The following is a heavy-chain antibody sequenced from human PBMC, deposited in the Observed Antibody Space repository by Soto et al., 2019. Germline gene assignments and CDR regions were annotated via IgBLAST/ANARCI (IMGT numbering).Heavy chain of an antibody. D-gene: IGHD6-6*01. CDR2: FNPTGGST. CDR1: GYTFTSNY. Sequence: ASVKVSCKASGYTFTSNYMHWVRQAPGQEFEWMGIFNPTGGSTSYAQKFQGRVTMTRDTSTSTFYMDLSSLRSDDTAVYYCARGNMASRSYYFDSWGQGTLVTVSS. J-gene: IGHJ4*02. CDR3: ARGNMASRSYYFDS. V-gene: IGHV1-46*01.